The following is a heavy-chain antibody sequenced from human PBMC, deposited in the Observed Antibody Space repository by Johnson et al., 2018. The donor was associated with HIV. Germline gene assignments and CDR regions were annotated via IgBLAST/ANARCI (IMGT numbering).Heavy chain of an antibody. Sequence: VQLVESGGGVVQPGRSLRLSCVASGFTFSGSAMHWVRQASGKGLEWVGRIRSKANSYATAYAASVTGRFTISRDDSQNTAYLQMNSLKTEDTAVYYCTRRGTEWELSSGSDTFDIWGQGTMVTVSS. J-gene: IGHJ3*02. V-gene: IGHV3-73*01. CDR3: TRRGTEWELSSGSDTFDI. CDR2: IRSKANSYAT. CDR1: GFTFSGSA. D-gene: IGHD3-16*02.